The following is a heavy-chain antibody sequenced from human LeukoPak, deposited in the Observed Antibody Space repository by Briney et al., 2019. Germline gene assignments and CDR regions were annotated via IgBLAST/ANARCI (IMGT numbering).Heavy chain of an antibody. D-gene: IGHD6-13*01. CDR3: AKAAAAPGFDF. V-gene: IGHV3-23*01. CDR1: GLTSSSYA. Sequence: GGSLRLSCAASGLTSSSYALNWVRQAPGKGLEWVATVSGSGDRMYHADSVKGRFTISRDNSKNTIYLQMNSLRAEDTALYYCAKAAAAPGFDFWGQGTLVTVSS. J-gene: IGHJ4*02. CDR2: VSGSGDRM.